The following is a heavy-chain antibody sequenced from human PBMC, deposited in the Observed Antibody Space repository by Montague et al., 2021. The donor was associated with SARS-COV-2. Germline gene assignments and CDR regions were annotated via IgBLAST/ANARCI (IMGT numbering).Heavy chain of an antibody. V-gene: IGHV4-39*01. CDR2: IAYSATS. J-gene: IGHJ4*02. CDR3: ARAGITLGGVIVIRYYFDF. CDR1: GASRSSKNYY. D-gene: IGHD3-16*02. Sequence: SETLSLTCTFSGASRSSKNYYWGWKRQPPGKGLEWIGSIAYSATSYSNPSLKSRVTMSVDTSRNQLSLNLSSVTVADTAVYYCARAGITLGGVIVIRYYFDFWGQGTLVTVSS.